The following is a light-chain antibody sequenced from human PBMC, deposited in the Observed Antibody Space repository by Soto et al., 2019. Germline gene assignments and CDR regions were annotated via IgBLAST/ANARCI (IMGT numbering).Light chain of an antibody. CDR1: QNIDNF. V-gene: IGKV3-11*01. CDR2: DST. Sequence: EVTLTQSPDTLSLSPGERATLSCRASQNIDNFLAWYQQKPGHPPRLLMYDSTNKAAGVSARFSATASGSDFTLPLSSLVPEDFAVYYCQQRTKWPPGLTFGGGTNIELK. CDR3: QQRTKWPPGLT. J-gene: IGKJ4*01.